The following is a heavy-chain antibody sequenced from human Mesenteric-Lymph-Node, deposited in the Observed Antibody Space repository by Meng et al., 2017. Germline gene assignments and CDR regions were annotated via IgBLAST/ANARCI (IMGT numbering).Heavy chain of an antibody. V-gene: IGHV4-4*02. Sequence: VQGQESGPGLVTPSEPLSTTCVVSGASISSGNWWNWVRQAPGKGLEWIGEIYHSGRTNYNPSVKSRVSMSVDKSQNHFSLRLSSVTAADTAVYYCTTLYGDSISWGQGTLVTVSS. CDR2: IYHSGRT. CDR1: GASISSGNW. CDR3: TTLYGDSIS. J-gene: IGHJ4*02. D-gene: IGHD4-17*01.